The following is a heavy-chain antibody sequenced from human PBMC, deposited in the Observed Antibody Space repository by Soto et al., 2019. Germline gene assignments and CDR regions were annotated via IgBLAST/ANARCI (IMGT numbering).Heavy chain of an antibody. D-gene: IGHD6-19*01. CDR3: ARWGSGWYYFDY. CDR2: INHSGST. CDR1: GGSFSGYY. V-gene: IGHV4-34*01. Sequence: QVQLQQWGAGLLKPSETLSLTCAVYGGSFSGYYWSWIRQPPGKGLEWIGEINHSGSTNYNPSLMSRVTISVDTSKNQFSLKLSSVTAADTAVYYCARWGSGWYYFDYWGQGTLVTVSS. J-gene: IGHJ4*02.